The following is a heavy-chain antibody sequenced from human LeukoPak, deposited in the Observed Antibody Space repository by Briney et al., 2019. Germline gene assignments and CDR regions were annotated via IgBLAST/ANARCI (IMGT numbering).Heavy chain of an antibody. CDR2: ISYEGSNK. CDR1: GFTFSSYG. CDR3: AKDLLLGYSGYDWGEPYYYYYGMDV. V-gene: IGHV3-30*18. Sequence: GRSLRLSCAPSGFTFSSYGMHWVRQAPGKGLEWVAVISYEGSNKNYTDSVKGRFTISRDNSKNTLYLQMNSLRAEDTAVYYCAKDLLLGYSGYDWGEPYYYYYGMDVWGKGTTVTVSS. J-gene: IGHJ6*04. D-gene: IGHD5-12*01.